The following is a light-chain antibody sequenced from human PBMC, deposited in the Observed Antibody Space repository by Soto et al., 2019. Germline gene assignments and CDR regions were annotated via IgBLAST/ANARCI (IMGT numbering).Light chain of an antibody. CDR1: QSVSSN. V-gene: IGKV3-15*01. CDR3: QQRSNWV. J-gene: IGKJ3*01. Sequence: EIVMTQSPATLSVSPGERATLSCRASQSVSSNLAWYQQKPGQAPRLLIYGASTRATGIPARFSGSGSGTEFTLTISSLQSEDFAVYYCQQRSNWVFGPGTKVDIK. CDR2: GAS.